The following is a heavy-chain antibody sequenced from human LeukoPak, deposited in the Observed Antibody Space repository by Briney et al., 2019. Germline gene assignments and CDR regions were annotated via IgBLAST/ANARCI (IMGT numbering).Heavy chain of an antibody. D-gene: IGHD5-12*01. J-gene: IGHJ4*02. CDR2: ISYDGSNK. CDR3: AKDRTYSGYDDYFDY. Sequence: GGSLRLSCAASGFTFSSYAMHWVRQAPGKGLEWVAVISYDGSNKYYADSVKGRFTISRDNSKNTLYLQMNSLRAEDTAVYYCAKDRTYSGYDDYFDYWGQGTLVTVSS. CDR1: GFTFSSYA. V-gene: IGHV3-30-3*01.